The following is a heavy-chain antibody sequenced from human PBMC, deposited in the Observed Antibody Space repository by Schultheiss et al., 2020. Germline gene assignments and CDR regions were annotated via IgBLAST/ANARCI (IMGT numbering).Heavy chain of an antibody. CDR1: GDSISGYY. D-gene: IGHD5-18*01. J-gene: IGHJ6*02. Sequence: SETLSLTCDVSGDSISGYYWSWIRQPPGKGLEWIGFIYYSGSTNYNPSLKSRVTMSVDTSKNQFSLKLSSVTAADTAVYYCARLGGYSYGYELEVGYYGMDVWGQGTTVTVSS. V-gene: IGHV4-59*08. CDR2: IYYSGST. CDR3: ARLGGYSYGYELEVGYYGMDV.